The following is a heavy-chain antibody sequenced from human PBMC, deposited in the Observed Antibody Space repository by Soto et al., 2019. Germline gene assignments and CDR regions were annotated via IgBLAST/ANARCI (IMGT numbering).Heavy chain of an antibody. V-gene: IGHV1-3*01. J-gene: IGHJ4*02. CDR3: ARDGSYYYFDY. CDR1: GYTFSNYA. D-gene: IGHD1-26*01. CDR2: INAADGHT. Sequence: QVQLVQSGAEVKKPGASVKVSCKASGYTFSNYAMQRVRQAPGQRLEWMGYINAADGHTKYSQKFQARVTITTDTSESTAYMELSSLRSEDTAVYYCARDGSYYYFDYWGQGTLVTVSS.